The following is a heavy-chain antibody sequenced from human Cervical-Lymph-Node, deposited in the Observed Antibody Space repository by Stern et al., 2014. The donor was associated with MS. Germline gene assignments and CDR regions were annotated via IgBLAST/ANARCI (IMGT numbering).Heavy chain of an antibody. Sequence: EVQLEESGGGVIQPGGSLRLSCTASGFTVSRDYLTWVRQAPGKGMEWVSLITNVGITFYTDSVKGRFNISRDDSKNTVYLHMTSLRAEDTAMYYCARDTSSPERSDWWGQGTLVTVSS. CDR1: GFTVSRDY. D-gene: IGHD1-1*01. J-gene: IGHJ4*02. CDR2: ITNVGIT. CDR3: ARDTSSPERSDW. V-gene: IGHV3-53*01.